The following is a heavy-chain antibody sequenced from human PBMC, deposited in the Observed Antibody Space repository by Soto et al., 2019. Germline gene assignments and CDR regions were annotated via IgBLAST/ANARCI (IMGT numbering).Heavy chain of an antibody. Sequence: GGSLRLSCAASGFTFSSYGMHWVRQAPGKGLEWVAVISYDGSSKYYADSVKGRFTISRDNSKKTLYLQMNSLRAEDTAVYYCAKDTDSSGYYGWFDPRGQGTLVTVSS. D-gene: IGHD3-22*01. CDR2: ISYDGSSK. J-gene: IGHJ5*02. CDR3: AKDTDSSGYYGWFDP. V-gene: IGHV3-30*18. CDR1: GFTFSSYG.